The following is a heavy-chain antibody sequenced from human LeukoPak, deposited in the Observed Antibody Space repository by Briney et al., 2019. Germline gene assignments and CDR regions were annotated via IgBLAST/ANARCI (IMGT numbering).Heavy chain of an antibody. Sequence: PSETLSLTCAVCGGSISSSNWWSGVRQPPGKGLEWIGEIYHSGSTNYNPSLKSRVTISVDKSKNQFSLKLSSVTAADTAVYYCARAPTGDNWFDPWGQGTLVTVSS. V-gene: IGHV4-4*02. CDR2: IYHSGST. CDR1: GGSISSSNW. CDR3: ARAPTGDNWFDP. J-gene: IGHJ5*02. D-gene: IGHD4-17*01.